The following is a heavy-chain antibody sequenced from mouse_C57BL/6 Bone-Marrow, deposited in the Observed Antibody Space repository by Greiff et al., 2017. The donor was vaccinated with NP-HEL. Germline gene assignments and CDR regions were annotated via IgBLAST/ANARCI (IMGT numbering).Heavy chain of an antibody. D-gene: IGHD1-1*01. CDR2: IDPSDSYT. V-gene: IGHV1-69*01. CDR3: AREGITTGFDY. CDR1: GYTFTSYW. J-gene: IGHJ2*01. Sequence: QVQLKQPGAELVMPGASVKLSCKASGYTFTSYWMHWVKQRPGQGLEWIGEIDPSDSYTNYNQKFKGKSTLTVDKSSSTAYMQLSSLTSEDSAVYYCAREGITTGFDYWGQGTTLTVSS.